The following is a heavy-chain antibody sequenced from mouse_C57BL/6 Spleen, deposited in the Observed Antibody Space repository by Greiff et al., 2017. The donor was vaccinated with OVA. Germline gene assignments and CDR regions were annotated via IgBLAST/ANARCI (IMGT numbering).Heavy chain of an antibody. CDR2: INPNNGGT. Sequence: VQLQQSGPELVKPGASVKMSCKASGYTFTDYNMHWVKQSHGKSLEWIGYINPNNGGTSYNQKFKGKATLTVNKSSSTAYMELRSLTSEDSAVYYCARYYYGTRYFDYWGQGTTLTVSS. CDR1: GYTFTDYN. V-gene: IGHV1-22*01. CDR3: ARYYYGTRYFDY. D-gene: IGHD1-1*01. J-gene: IGHJ2*01.